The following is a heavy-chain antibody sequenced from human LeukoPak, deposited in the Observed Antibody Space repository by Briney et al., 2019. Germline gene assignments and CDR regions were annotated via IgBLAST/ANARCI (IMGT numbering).Heavy chain of an antibody. CDR1: GFTFSSYG. J-gene: IGHJ4*02. V-gene: IGHV3-30*19. D-gene: IGHD3-10*01. CDR3: ARDDAGDPDY. CDR2: ISYDGSNK. Sequence: GGSLRLSCAASGFTFSSYGVHWVRQAPGKGLEWVAVISYDGSNKYYADSVKGRFTISRDNSKNTLYLQMNSLRAEDTAVYYCARDDAGDPDYWGQGTLVTVSS.